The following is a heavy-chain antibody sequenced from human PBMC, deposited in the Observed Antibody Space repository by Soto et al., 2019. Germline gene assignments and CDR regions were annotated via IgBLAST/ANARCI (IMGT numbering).Heavy chain of an antibody. V-gene: IGHV3-53*01. CDR3: ARDPSKELGMDV. J-gene: IGHJ6*02. CDR1: GFTVSSNY. CDR2: IYAGGST. D-gene: IGHD1-26*01. Sequence: LRLSCAASGFTVSSNYMSWVRQAPGKGLEWVSIIYAGGSTYYADSVKGRFTISRDNSKNTLYLQMNSLRAEDTAVYYCARDPSKELGMDVWGQGTTVTV.